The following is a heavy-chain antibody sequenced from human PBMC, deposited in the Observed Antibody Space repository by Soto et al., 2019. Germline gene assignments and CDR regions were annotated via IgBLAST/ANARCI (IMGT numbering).Heavy chain of an antibody. V-gene: IGHV4-34*01. CDR1: GGSFSGYY. CDR2: INLSGST. D-gene: IGHD3-10*01. CDR3: VGGVLLWFWELMADGMDV. J-gene: IGHJ6*02. Sequence: PSETLSLTCAVYGGSFSGYYFSWIRQPPGKGLEGIEEINLSGSTNYNPSLKSRDNIPEHNSKNQFSLKLSSVTAADKAVYYCVGGVLLWFWELMADGMDVWGQGTTVTVSS.